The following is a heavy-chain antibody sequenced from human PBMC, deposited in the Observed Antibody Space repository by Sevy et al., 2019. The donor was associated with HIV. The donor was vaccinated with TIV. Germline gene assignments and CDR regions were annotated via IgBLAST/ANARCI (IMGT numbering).Heavy chain of an antibody. D-gene: IGHD3-16*01. CDR1: GYTFINHY. J-gene: IGHJ5*02. V-gene: IGHV1-46*01. CDR2: INPSGGST. Sequence: ASVKVSCKASGYTFINHYIHWVRQAPGQGLEWMGVINPSGGSTSYAQKFQGRVTMTRDTSTSTVYMEVSSLRSEDTAVYYCARDRYVGENWLDPWGQGTLVTVSS. CDR3: ARDRYVGENWLDP.